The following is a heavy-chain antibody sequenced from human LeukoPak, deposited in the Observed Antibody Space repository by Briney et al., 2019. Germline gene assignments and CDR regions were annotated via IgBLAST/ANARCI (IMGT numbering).Heavy chain of an antibody. CDR1: GFTFSSYE. CDR3: SRLSAMLRGPEAFYYFEY. Sequence: GGSLRLSCAASGFTFSSYEMNWVRQAPGRGLEWVANIKGDGTEKYYVDSVKGRFTISRDNAKNSLFLHMNNVRAEDTAVYYCSRLSAMLRGPEAFYYFEYWGQGALVTVSS. D-gene: IGHD3-10*01. J-gene: IGHJ4*02. V-gene: IGHV3-7*01. CDR2: IKGDGTEK.